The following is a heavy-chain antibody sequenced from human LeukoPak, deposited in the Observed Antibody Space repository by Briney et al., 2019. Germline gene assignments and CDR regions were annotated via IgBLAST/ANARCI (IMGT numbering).Heavy chain of an antibody. V-gene: IGHV1-69*05. D-gene: IGHD6-6*01. J-gene: IGHJ6*03. CDR1: GGTFSSYA. CDR3: TRVVGYSSSSYYYYYMDV. Sequence: SVKVSCKASGGTFSSYAISWVRQAPGQGLEWMGGIIPIFGTANYAQKFQGRVTITTDESTSTAYMELSSLRSEDTAVYYCTRVVGYSSSSYYYYYMDVWGKGTTVTVSS. CDR2: IIPIFGTA.